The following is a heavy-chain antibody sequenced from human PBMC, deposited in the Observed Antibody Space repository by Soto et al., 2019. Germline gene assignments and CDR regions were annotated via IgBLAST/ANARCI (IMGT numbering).Heavy chain of an antibody. J-gene: IGHJ6*02. CDR1: GFTFSNYW. Sequence: SGGSLRLSCAASGFTFSNYWMQWVRQAPGKGLVCVSRINKDGTYTLYADSVKGRFTISRDNAKNTLYLQMSSLRAEDTAMYYCAREVSGGMDVWGQGTTVTVSS. CDR2: INKDGTYT. V-gene: IGHV3-74*01. D-gene: IGHD3-10*01. CDR3: AREVSGGMDV.